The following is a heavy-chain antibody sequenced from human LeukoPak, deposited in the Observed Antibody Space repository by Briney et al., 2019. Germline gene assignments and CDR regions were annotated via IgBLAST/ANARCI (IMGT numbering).Heavy chain of an antibody. CDR1: GYSFTSYW. V-gene: IGHV5-10-1*01. Sequence: GESLKISCKGSGYSFTSYWISWVRQMPGKGLGWMGRIDPSDSYTNYSPSFQGHVTISADKSISTAYLQWSSLKASDTAMYYCARPQYYYDSSGYVNWGQGTLVTVSS. CDR3: ARPQYYYDSSGYVN. CDR2: IDPSDSYT. J-gene: IGHJ4*02. D-gene: IGHD3-22*01.